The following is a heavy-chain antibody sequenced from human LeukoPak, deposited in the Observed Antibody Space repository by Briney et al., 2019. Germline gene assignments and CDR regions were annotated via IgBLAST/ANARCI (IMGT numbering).Heavy chain of an antibody. CDR3: ARVDVVAVAGDYYYYMDV. Sequence: ASVKVSCKASGGTFSSYAISWVRQAPGQGLEWMGGIIPIFGTANYAQKFRGRVTITADKSTRTAYMELSSLRSEDTAVYYCARVDVVAVAGDYYYYMDVWGKGTTVTISS. CDR2: IIPIFGTA. D-gene: IGHD6-19*01. CDR1: GGTFSSYA. J-gene: IGHJ6*03. V-gene: IGHV1-69*06.